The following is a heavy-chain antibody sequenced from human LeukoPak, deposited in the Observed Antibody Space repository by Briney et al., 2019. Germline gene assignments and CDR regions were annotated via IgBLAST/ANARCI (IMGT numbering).Heavy chain of an antibody. V-gene: IGHV4-39*07. J-gene: IGHJ4*02. D-gene: IGHD6-13*01. CDR2: IYYSGST. CDR1: GGSISGSSYY. CDR3: ARASYSSSPFDY. Sequence: SETLSLTCTVSGGSISGSSYYWGWIRQPPGKGLEWIGSIYYSGSTNYNPSLKSRVTISVDTSKNQFSLKLSSVTAADTAVYYCARASYSSSPFDYWGQGTLVTVSS.